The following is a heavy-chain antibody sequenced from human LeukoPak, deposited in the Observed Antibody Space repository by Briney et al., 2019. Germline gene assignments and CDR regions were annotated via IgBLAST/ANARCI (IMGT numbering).Heavy chain of an antibody. Sequence: SETLSLTCTVSGGSIISSSYYWGWIRQPPGKGLEWIGYIYSSGSTYYNPSLKSRVTISVDTSKNRFSLKLSTVTAADTAVYYCARRPTGDPKFDYWGQGTLVTVSS. J-gene: IGHJ4*02. CDR2: IYSSGST. CDR3: ARRPTGDPKFDY. D-gene: IGHD7-27*01. V-gene: IGHV4-61*05. CDR1: GGSIISSSYY.